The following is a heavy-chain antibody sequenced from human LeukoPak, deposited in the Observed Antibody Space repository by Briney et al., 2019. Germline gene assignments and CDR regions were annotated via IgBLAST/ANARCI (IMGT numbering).Heavy chain of an antibody. Sequence: SETLSLTCAVYAGSFSGYYCSWIRQPPGKGLEWIGEINDRRNSNYNPSLKSRVTLSVDTSKNQFSLRLNSVTAADTAVYYCARLISSKPRGTYWYFDLWGRGTLVTVSS. V-gene: IGHV4-34*01. D-gene: IGHD3-16*01. CDR1: AGSFSGYY. J-gene: IGHJ2*01. CDR2: INDRRNS. CDR3: ARLISSKPRGTYWYFDL.